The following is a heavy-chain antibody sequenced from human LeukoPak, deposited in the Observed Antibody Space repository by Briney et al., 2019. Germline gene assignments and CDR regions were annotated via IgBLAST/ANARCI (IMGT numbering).Heavy chain of an antibody. D-gene: IGHD3-10*01. V-gene: IGHV1-2*02. J-gene: IGHJ4*02. CDR1: GDTFTAYY. CDR2: INPNSGGT. Sequence: ASVKVSCKASGDTFTAYYMHWVRQAPGQGLEWMGWINPNSGGTNYAQKFQGRVTMTRDTSISTAYMELSRLRSDDTAVYYCARVYYGSGSYYNLGGGGHPDNYWGQGTLVTVSS. CDR3: ARVYYGSGSYYNLGGGGHPDNY.